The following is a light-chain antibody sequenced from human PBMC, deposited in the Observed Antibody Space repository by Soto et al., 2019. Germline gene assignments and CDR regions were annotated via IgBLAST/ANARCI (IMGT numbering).Light chain of an antibody. CDR2: LNSDVSH. CDR3: QTWGTGIQV. Sequence: QLVLTQSPSASASLGASVKLTCTLSSGHSSYAIAWHQQQPEKGPRYLMKLNSDVSHSKGDGIPDRFSGSSSGAERYLTISSLQSEDEADYYCQTWGTGIQVFGTGTKITVL. CDR1: SGHSSYA. V-gene: IGLV4-69*01. J-gene: IGLJ1*01.